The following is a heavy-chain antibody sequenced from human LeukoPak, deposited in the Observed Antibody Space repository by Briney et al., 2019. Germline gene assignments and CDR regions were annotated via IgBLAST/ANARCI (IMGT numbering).Heavy chain of an antibody. J-gene: IGHJ4*02. CDR2: IYSGGST. D-gene: IGHD2-8*01. V-gene: IGHV3-66*01. Sequence: PGGSLGLSCAASGFSVSNKYMSWVRQAPGKGLEWVSVIYSGGSTYYEDSVKGRFTISRDNSENTLYLQMNSLTAEDTAVYYCATGVSFRYFDTWGQGTLVAVSS. CDR1: GFSVSNKY. CDR3: ATGVSFRYFDT.